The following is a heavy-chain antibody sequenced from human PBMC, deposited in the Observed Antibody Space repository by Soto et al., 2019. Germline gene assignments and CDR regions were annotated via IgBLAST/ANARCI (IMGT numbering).Heavy chain of an antibody. CDR2: IFSKAET. J-gene: IGHJ4*02. CDR3: ARISRCGYDFDY. D-gene: IGHD5-18*01. V-gene: IGHV2-26*02. Sequence: SGPTLVNPTETLTLTCTVSGFSLSRADVGVSWIRQPPGEALEWLAHIFSKAETVYSSPLKSRLTIIKDTSKSQVVLIMTNMDTVDTATSYCARISRCGYDFDYCGQGTLVTVSS. CDR1: GFSLSRADVG.